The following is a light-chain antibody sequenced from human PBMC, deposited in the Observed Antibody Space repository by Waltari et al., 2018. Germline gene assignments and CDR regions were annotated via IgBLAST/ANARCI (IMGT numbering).Light chain of an antibody. CDR1: PRVLYSSNNKNY. J-gene: IGKJ2*01. CDR3: QQYYSTPPYT. CDR2: WGS. Sequence: DIVMTQSPASLALSLGERAPINHKSSPRVLYSSNNKNYLAWYQQKPGQPPKLLIYWGSTRESGVPDRFSGSGSGTDFTLTISSLQAEDVAVYYCQQYYSTPPYTFGQGTKLEIK. V-gene: IGKV4-1*01.